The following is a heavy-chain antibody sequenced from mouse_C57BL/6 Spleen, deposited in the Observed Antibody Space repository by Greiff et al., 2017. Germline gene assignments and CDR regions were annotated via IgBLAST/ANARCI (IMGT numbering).Heavy chain of an antibody. J-gene: IGHJ2*01. CDR2: IDPANGNT. Sequence: EVQLQQSVAELVRPGASVKLSCTASGFNIKNTYMHWVKQRPEQGLGGIGRIDPANGNTKYAPTFQGKATLTAEPSSNTAYLQLSSLTSEDTAVYDCARDDYYGSSSDYWGQGTTLTVSS. V-gene: IGHV14-3*01. CDR3: ARDDYYGSSSDY. D-gene: IGHD1-1*01. CDR1: GFNIKNTY.